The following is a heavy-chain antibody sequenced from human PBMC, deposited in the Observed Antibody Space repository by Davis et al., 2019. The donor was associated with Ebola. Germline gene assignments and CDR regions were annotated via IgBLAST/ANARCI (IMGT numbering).Heavy chain of an antibody. V-gene: IGHV4-34*01. Sequence: SATLSPTCPVYGGSFMGSSWGWIPQPPGKGLEWIGEINHSGSTNYHPSLKSRVTISVDTSKNQFSLKLSSVTAADTAVYYCARVLQQVVRLDPWGQGTLVTVSS. CDR3: ARVLQQVVRLDP. CDR1: GGSFMGSS. D-gene: IGHD6-6*01. J-gene: IGHJ5*02. CDR2: INHSGST.